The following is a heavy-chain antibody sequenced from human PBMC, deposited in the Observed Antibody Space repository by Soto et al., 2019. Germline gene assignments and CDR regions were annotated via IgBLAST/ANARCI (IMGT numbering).Heavy chain of an antibody. CDR3: ERDLETSSWYPANPYYFDY. CDR1: GYTFTSYY. J-gene: IGHJ4*02. CDR2: INPSGGST. V-gene: IGHV1-46*01. D-gene: IGHD6-13*01. Sequence: ASVKVSCKASGYTFTSYYMHWVRQAPGQGLEWMGIINPSGGSTSYAQKVQGRVTVTTETSTSTAYMEMRSLRSDDTAVYYCERDLETSSWYPANPYYFDYWGQGTLVTVSS.